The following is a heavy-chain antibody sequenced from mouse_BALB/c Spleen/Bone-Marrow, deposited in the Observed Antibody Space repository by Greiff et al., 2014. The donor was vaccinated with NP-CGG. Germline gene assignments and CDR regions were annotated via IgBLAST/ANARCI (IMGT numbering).Heavy chain of an antibody. CDR1: GFPLTNYG. V-gene: IGHV2-9*02. CDR3: ARDRYYDYYFDY. Sequence: VQLQQSGPGLVVPSQSLSITCTVSGFPLTNYGVHWVRQPPGKGLEWLGVIWAGGSTNYNSALMSRLSITKDNSKSQVFLKMNSLQTDDTAMYYCARDRYYDYYFDYWGQGTTLTVSS. CDR2: IWAGGST. D-gene: IGHD2-4*01. J-gene: IGHJ2*01.